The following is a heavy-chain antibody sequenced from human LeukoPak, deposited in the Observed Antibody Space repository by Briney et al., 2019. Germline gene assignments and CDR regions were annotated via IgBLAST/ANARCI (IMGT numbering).Heavy chain of an antibody. J-gene: IGHJ4*02. CDR1: GFTFSSYA. CDR2: ISYDGSNK. CDR3: ARAYSSSWPSNFDH. Sequence: GGSLRLSCAASGFTFSSYAMHWVRQAPGKGLEWVAVISYDGSNKYYADSVKGRFTISRDNSKNTLYLQMNSLRAEDTAVYYCARAYSSSWPSNFDHWGQGTLVTVSS. D-gene: IGHD6-13*01. V-gene: IGHV3-30-3*01.